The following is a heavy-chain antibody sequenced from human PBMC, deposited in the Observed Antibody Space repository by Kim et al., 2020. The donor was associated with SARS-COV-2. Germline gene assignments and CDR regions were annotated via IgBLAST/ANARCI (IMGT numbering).Heavy chain of an antibody. CDR1: GFTFSSYG. CDR3: AKGSYYDSKDAFDI. CDR2: ISYDGSNK. Sequence: GGSLRLSCAASGFTFSSYGMHWVRQAPGKGLEWVAVISYDGSNKYYADSVKGRFTISRDNSKNTLYLQMNSLRAEDTAVYYCAKGSYYDSKDAFDIWGQGTMVTVSS. V-gene: IGHV3-30*18. J-gene: IGHJ3*02. D-gene: IGHD3-22*01.